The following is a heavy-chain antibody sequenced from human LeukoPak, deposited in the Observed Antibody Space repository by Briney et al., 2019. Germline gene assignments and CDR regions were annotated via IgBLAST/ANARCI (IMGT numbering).Heavy chain of an antibody. D-gene: IGHD1-26*01. CDR2: IKLDGSEE. Sequence: GSLRLSCAASGFTFSNAWMSWVRQAQGKGLEWVANIKLDGSEEYYVDSVKGRFTISRDNAKNSLYLQMNSLRAEDTAVYFCARDQVGDFDYWGQGTLVTVSS. J-gene: IGHJ4*02. V-gene: IGHV3-7*01. CDR3: ARDQVGDFDY. CDR1: GFTFSNAW.